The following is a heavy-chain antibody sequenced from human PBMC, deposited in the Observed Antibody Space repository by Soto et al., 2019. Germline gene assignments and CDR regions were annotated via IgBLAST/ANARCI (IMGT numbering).Heavy chain of an antibody. Sequence: QAHLVESGGGVVQPGRSLRLSCAASGFTFTSYGMHWVRQAPGTRLEWVAVISYDGGLQHYADSVKGRFTISRDNSKNMVLLQMNSLRAEDTAVYYCVSDRGDGHASVPYSWGQGTLVSVSS. CDR2: ISYDGGLQ. CDR3: VSDRGDGHASVPYS. J-gene: IGHJ4*02. V-gene: IGHV3-30*03. CDR1: GFTFTSYG. D-gene: IGHD3-10*01.